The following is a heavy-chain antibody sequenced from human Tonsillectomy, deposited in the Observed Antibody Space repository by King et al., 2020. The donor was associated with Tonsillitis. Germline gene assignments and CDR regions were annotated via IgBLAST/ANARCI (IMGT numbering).Heavy chain of an antibody. Sequence: VQLVESGGGLVKPGGSLRLSCAASGFTFSDYYMSWIRQAPGKGLEWVSYISSSSSYTNYAESVKGRFTISRDNAKNSLYLQMNSLRAEDTAVYYCARGGDPGNYYYGMDVWGQGTTVTVSS. D-gene: IGHD1-14*01. CDR3: ARGGDPGNYYYGMDV. J-gene: IGHJ6*02. CDR2: ISSSSSYT. CDR1: GFTFSDYY. V-gene: IGHV3-11*06.